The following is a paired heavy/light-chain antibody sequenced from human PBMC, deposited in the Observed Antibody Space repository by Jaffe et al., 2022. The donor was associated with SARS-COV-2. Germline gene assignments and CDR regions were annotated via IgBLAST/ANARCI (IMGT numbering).Heavy chain of an antibody. J-gene: IGHJ3*02. CDR3: VRQSTRWKRSGDDAFDI. CDR2: ISAYNGNT. CDR1: GYTFTNYG. V-gene: IGHV1-18*01. D-gene: IGHD2-15*01. Sequence: QDQLVQSGTEVRKPGASVKVSCKASGYTFTNYGISWVRQAPGQGLEWMGWISAYNGNTEYTQKYQGRVALTTDTSTSTAYMDLRSLRSDDTAVYYCVRQSTRWKRSGDDAFDIWGQGTMVTVSP.
Light chain of an antibody. CDR2: DNE. CDR1: SSNIGKNY. J-gene: IGLJ2*01. Sequence: QSVLTQPPSVSAAPGQKVTISCSGSSSNIGKNYVSWYQHLAGTAPKLLIYDNEKRTSGIPDRFSASKSGTSATLGITGLQTGDEADYYCGTWDSSLNTVVLGGGTKLTVL. CDR3: GTWDSSLNTVV. V-gene: IGLV1-51*01.